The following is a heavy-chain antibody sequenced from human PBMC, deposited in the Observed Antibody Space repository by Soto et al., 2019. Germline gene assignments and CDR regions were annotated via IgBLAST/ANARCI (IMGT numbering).Heavy chain of an antibody. CDR3: ARGRRKCSSTSCYTAFDI. Sequence: ASETLSLTCAVYGGSFSGYYWSWIRQPPGKGLEWIGEINHSGSTNYNPSLKSRVTISVDTSKNQFSLKLSSVTAADTAVYYCARGRRKCSSTSCYTAFDIWGQGTMVTVSS. CDR2: INHSGST. V-gene: IGHV4-34*01. D-gene: IGHD2-2*02. J-gene: IGHJ3*02. CDR1: GGSFSGYY.